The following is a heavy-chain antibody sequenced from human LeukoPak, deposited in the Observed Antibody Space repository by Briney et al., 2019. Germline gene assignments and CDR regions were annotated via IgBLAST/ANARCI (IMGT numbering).Heavy chain of an antibody. D-gene: IGHD2-2*02. CDR2: LNNGGDT. V-gene: IGHV4-4*07. CDR3: ARAIGVYAFDV. J-gene: IGHJ3*01. Sequence: PSETLSLTCTASGGSIGNFYWSWIRQPAGKGLEWIGRLNNGGDTNYSPSLRSRVTISVDTSKNHFSLILSSVTVADTAIYYCARAIGVYAFDVWGQGTMVTVSS. CDR1: GGSIGNFY.